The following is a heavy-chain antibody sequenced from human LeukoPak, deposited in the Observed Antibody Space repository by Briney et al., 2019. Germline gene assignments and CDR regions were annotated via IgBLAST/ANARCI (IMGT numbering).Heavy chain of an antibody. J-gene: IGHJ5*02. CDR1: GGSISSYY. V-gene: IGHV4-4*07. Sequence: SETLSLTCTVSGGSISSYYWSWIRQPAGKGLEWIGRIYTSGSTNYNPSLKSRVTMSVDTSKNQFSLQLNSVTPEDTAVYYCARDRWGGSSWHPENWFDPWGQGTLVTVSS. D-gene: IGHD6-13*01. CDR3: ARDRWGGSSWHPENWFDP. CDR2: IYTSGST.